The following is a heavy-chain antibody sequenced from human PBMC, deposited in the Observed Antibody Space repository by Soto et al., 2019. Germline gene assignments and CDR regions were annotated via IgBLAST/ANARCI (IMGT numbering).Heavy chain of an antibody. D-gene: IGHD3-3*01. CDR2: IKSKTDGGTT. CDR1: GFTFSNAW. V-gene: IGHV3-15*07. J-gene: IGHJ4*02. CDR3: TTSTQYYDFWSGYPFDY. Sequence: GESLKISCAASGFTFSNAWMNWVRQAPGKGLEWVGRIKSKTDGGTTDYAAPVKGRFTISRDDSKNTLYLQMNSLKTEDTAVYYCTTSTQYYDFWSGYPFDYWGQGTLVTVSS.